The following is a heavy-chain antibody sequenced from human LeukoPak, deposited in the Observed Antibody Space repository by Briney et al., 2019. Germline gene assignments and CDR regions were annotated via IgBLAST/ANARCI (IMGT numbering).Heavy chain of an antibody. Sequence: ASVKVSCKASGYTFTGYYMHWVRQAPGQGLEWLGWINPKSGGTSYAQKFQGRVTLTRDTSISTAYMELNRLRSDDTALYYCTRDAKYSSERSDYWGQGTLVTVSS. J-gene: IGHJ4*02. V-gene: IGHV1-2*02. CDR2: INPKSGGT. D-gene: IGHD6-19*01. CDR1: GYTFTGYY. CDR3: TRDAKYSSERSDY.